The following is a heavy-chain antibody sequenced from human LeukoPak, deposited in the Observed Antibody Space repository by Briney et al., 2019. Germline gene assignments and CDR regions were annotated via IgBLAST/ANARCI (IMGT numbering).Heavy chain of an antibody. CDR2: IYYSGST. Sequence: KPSETLSLTCTVSGGSISSYYWSWIRQPPGKGLEWIGYIYYSGSTNYNPSLKSRVTISVDTSKNQFSLKLSSVTAADTAVYYCARDLRYSSGWFHWFDPWGQGALVTVPS. J-gene: IGHJ5*02. D-gene: IGHD6-19*01. CDR3: ARDLRYSSGWFHWFDP. CDR1: GGSISSYY. V-gene: IGHV4-59*01.